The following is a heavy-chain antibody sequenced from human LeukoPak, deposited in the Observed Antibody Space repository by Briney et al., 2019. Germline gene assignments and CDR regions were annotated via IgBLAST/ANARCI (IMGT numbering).Heavy chain of an antibody. CDR2: INPNSGGT. V-gene: IGHV1-2*02. Sequence: ASVKVSCKASRYTFTGYYMHWVRQAPGQGLEWMGWINPNSGGTNYAQKFQGRVTMTRDTSTSTVYMELSSLRSEDTAVYYCARDFDGDYPAYFDYWGQGTLVTVSS. J-gene: IGHJ4*02. CDR1: RYTFTGYY. CDR3: ARDFDGDYPAYFDY. D-gene: IGHD4-17*01.